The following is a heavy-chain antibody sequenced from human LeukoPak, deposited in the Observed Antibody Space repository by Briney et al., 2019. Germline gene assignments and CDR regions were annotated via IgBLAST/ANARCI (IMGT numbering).Heavy chain of an antibody. D-gene: IGHD1-7*01. J-gene: IGHJ6*03. Sequence: GASVKVSCKASGGTFSSYAISWVRQAPGQGLEWMGGIIPIFGTANYAQKFQGRVTITTDESTSTAYMELSSLRSEDTAVYYCARGPKLELRVLPRGYYYMDVWGKGTTVTVSS. CDR2: IIPIFGTA. CDR1: GGTFSSYA. CDR3: ARGPKLELRVLPRGYYYMDV. V-gene: IGHV1-69*05.